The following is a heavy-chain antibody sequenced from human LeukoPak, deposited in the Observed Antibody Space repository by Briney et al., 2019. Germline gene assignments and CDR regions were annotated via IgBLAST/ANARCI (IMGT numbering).Heavy chain of an antibody. CDR2: RHSSGAT. CDR1: GGSINNYW. CDR3: ARDSRGAGPDFDY. V-gene: IGHV4-59*12. J-gene: IGHJ4*02. Sequence: SETLSLTCTVSGGSINNYWWAWIRQPPGKGLQWIGYRHSSGATSYNLPLESRVTISIDMSRNQFSLKLNSVTAADTAVYYCARDSRGAGPDFDYWGQGILVTVSS. D-gene: IGHD6-19*01.